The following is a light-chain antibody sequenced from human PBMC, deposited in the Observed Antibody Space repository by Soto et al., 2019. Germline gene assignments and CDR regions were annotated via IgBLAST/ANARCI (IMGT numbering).Light chain of an antibody. CDR2: GAS. Sequence: EIVMTQSPATLSVSPGERATLSCRASQSVATNLAWYQQKPGQAPRLLLYGASTRATGIPARFSGSGSGTEFTLTISSLQSEDSAFYYCQQYNQWPPWTFGQGTKVDIK. CDR1: QSVATN. CDR3: QQYNQWPPWT. V-gene: IGKV3D-15*01. J-gene: IGKJ1*01.